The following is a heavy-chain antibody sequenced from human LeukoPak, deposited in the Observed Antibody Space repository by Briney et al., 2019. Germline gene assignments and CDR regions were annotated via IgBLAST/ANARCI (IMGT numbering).Heavy chain of an antibody. Sequence: KPGGSLRLSCAASGFTFSSYSMNWVRQAPGKGLEWVSSISSSSSYIYYADSVKGRFTISRDNAKNSLYLQMNSLRDEDTAVYYCARVSLWELPSPYLDYWGQGTLVTVSS. J-gene: IGHJ4*02. CDR3: ARVSLWELPSPYLDY. CDR2: ISSSSSYI. CDR1: GFTFSSYS. V-gene: IGHV3-21*01. D-gene: IGHD1-26*01.